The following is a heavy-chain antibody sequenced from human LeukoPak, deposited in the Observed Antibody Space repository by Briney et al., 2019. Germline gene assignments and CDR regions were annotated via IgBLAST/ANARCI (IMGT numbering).Heavy chain of an antibody. CDR3: ARAYGSFDY. V-gene: IGHV4-59*01. J-gene: IGHJ4*02. CDR2: IYYSGST. D-gene: IGHD4-17*01. CDR1: GGSISSYY. Sequence: PSETLSPTCTVSGGSISSYYWSWIRQPPGKGLEWIGYIYYSGSTNYNPSLKSRVTISVDTSKNQFSLKLSSVTAADTAVYYCARAYGSFDYWGQGTLVTVSS.